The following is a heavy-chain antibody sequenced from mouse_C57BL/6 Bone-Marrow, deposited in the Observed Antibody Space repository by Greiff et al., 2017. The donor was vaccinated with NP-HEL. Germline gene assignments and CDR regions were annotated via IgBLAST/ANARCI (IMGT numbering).Heavy chain of an antibody. J-gene: IGHJ3*01. CDR1: GYTFTSYG. Sequence: QVQLQQSGAELARPGASVKLSCKASGYTFTSYGISWVKQRTGQGLEWIGEIYPRSGNTYYNEKFKGKATLTADKSSSTAYMELRSRTSEDAAVYFCARDEYYDYDRFAYWGQGTLVTVSA. CDR3: ARDEYYDYDRFAY. D-gene: IGHD2-4*01. CDR2: IYPRSGNT. V-gene: IGHV1-81*01.